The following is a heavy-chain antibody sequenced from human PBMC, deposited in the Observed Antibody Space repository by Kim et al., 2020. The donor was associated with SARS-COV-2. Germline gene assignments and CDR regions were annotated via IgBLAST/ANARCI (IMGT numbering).Heavy chain of an antibody. CDR1: GFTFSDYY. J-gene: IGHJ3*02. V-gene: IGHV3-11*01. CDR2: ISSSGSTI. CDR3: ATEHYTPAVVVAATAFDAFDI. D-gene: IGHD2-15*01. Sequence: GGSLRLSCAASGFTFSDYYMSWIRQAPGKGLEWVSYISSSGSTIYYADSVKGRFTISRDNAKNSLYLQMNSLRAEDTAVYYCATEHYTPAVVVAATAFDAFDIWGQGTMVTVSS.